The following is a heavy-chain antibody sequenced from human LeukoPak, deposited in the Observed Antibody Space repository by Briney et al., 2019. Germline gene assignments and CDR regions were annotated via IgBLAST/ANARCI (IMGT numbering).Heavy chain of an antibody. CDR2: ISNDGSNK. Sequence: PGRSLRLSCAASGFIFSNYGMHWVRRAPGKGLEWVAVISNDGSNKDYADSVKGRFTISRDNSKNTVYLQMNSLRVEDTAVYYCALPSSGWRFDYWGQGTLVTVSS. CDR1: GFIFSNYG. V-gene: IGHV3-30*03. D-gene: IGHD6-19*01. CDR3: ALPSSGWRFDY. J-gene: IGHJ4*02.